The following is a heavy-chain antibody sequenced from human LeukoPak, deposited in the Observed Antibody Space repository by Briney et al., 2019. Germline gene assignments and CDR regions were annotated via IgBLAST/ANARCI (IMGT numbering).Heavy chain of an antibody. J-gene: IGHJ5*02. Sequence: GASVKVSCKASGYTFTGYYIHWVRQAPGQGLEWMGWIDPNSGGTKYAQKFQGRVTMTRDTSISTAYMELSRLRSDDTVVYYCARDNSVEDTAWWFDPWGQGTLVTVSS. CDR1: GYTFTGYY. V-gene: IGHV1-2*02. D-gene: IGHD4-23*01. CDR2: IDPNSGGT. CDR3: ARDNSVEDTAWWFDP.